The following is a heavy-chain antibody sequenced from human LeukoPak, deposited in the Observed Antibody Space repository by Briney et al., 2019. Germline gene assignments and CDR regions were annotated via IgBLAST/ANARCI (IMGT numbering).Heavy chain of an antibody. V-gene: IGHV4-59*08. CDR1: GGSISSYY. CDR3: ARRHDTAMVSDL. Sequence: SETLSLTCTVSGGSISSYYWSWIRQPPGKGLEWIGYIYYSGSTNYNPSLKSRVTISVDTSKNQFSLKLRSVTAADTAVYYCARRHDTAMVSDLWGRGTLVTVSS. D-gene: IGHD5-18*01. J-gene: IGHJ2*01. CDR2: IYYSGST.